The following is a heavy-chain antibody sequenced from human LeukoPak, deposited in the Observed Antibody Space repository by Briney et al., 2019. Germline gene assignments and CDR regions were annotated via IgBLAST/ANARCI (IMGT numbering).Heavy chain of an antibody. Sequence: GASVKVSCKASGYTFTSYAMHWVRQAPGQRLEWMGWINAGNGNTKYSQKFQGRVTITRDTSASTAYMELSSLRSEDTAVYYCARDIIGRFGELSDGDYFDYWGQGTLVTVSS. CDR1: GYTFTSYA. CDR3: ARDIIGRFGELSDGDYFDY. V-gene: IGHV1-3*01. D-gene: IGHD3-10*01. J-gene: IGHJ4*02. CDR2: INAGNGNT.